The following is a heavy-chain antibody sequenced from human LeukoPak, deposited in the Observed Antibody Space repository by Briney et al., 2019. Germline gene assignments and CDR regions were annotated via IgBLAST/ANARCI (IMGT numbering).Heavy chain of an antibody. D-gene: IGHD2-21*02. CDR3: ARDSRPIVVVTAPPGYFDL. CDR1: GFTFSSYA. V-gene: IGHV3-30*04. CDR2: ISYDGSNK. J-gene: IGHJ2*01. Sequence: PGGSLRLSCAASGFTFSSYAMHWVRQAPGKGLEWVAVISYDGSNKYYADSVKGRFTISRDNSKNTLYLQMNSLRAEDTAVYYCARDSRPIVVVTAPPGYFDLWGRGTLVTVSS.